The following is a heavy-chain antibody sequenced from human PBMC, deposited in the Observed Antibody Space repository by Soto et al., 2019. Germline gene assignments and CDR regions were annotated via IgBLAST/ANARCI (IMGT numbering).Heavy chain of an antibody. J-gene: IGHJ5*02. CDR1: GFTFSNYW. Sequence: GGSLRLSCAASGFTFSNYWMHWVRQAPGKGLVWVSRVNSDGSSTTYADSVKGRFTISRDNAKNTLYLQMNSLRAEDTAVYYCARVAGVNGDYVNWFDPWGQGTLVTVSS. V-gene: IGHV3-74*01. D-gene: IGHD4-17*01. CDR3: ARVAGVNGDYVNWFDP. CDR2: VNSDGSST.